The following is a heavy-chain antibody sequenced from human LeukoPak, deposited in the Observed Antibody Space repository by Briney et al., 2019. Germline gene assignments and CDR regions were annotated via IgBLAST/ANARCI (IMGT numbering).Heavy chain of an antibody. J-gene: IGHJ3*02. CDR2: IYYSGST. Sequence: SETLSLTSTVSGGSISSYYWSWIRQPPGKGLEWIGYIYYSGSTNYNPSLKSRVTISVDTSKNQFSLKLSSVTAADTAVYYCARERGYAFDIWGQGTMVTVSS. V-gene: IGHV4-59*01. D-gene: IGHD3-16*01. CDR3: ARERGYAFDI. CDR1: GGSISSYY.